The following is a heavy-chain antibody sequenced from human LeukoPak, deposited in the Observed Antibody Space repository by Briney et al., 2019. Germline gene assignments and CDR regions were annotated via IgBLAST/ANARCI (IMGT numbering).Heavy chain of an antibody. V-gene: IGHV4-4*07. D-gene: IGHD6-19*01. CDR3: ARDGSPAVAGLFDY. Sequence: KPPETLSLTCTVSGGSISSYYWSWIRQPAGKGLEWIGRIYTSGSTNYNPSLKSRVTMSVDTSKNQFSLKLSSVTAADTAVYYCARDGSPAVAGLFDYWGQGTLVTVSS. J-gene: IGHJ4*02. CDR1: GGSISSYY. CDR2: IYTSGST.